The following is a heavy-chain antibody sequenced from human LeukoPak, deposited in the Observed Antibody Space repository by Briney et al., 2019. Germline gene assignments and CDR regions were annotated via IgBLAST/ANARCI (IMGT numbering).Heavy chain of an antibody. Sequence: SETLSLTCTVSGGSLSDYYWTWVRQPPGKGLEWIGYIYYSGSTNYNPSLKSRVTISVHTSKTQFSLKLTSVTAADTAVYYCARVATGKGYPFDYWGQGTLVTVSS. CDR2: IYYSGST. J-gene: IGHJ4*02. CDR1: GGSLSDYY. CDR3: ARVATGKGYPFDY. V-gene: IGHV4-59*01. D-gene: IGHD1-1*01.